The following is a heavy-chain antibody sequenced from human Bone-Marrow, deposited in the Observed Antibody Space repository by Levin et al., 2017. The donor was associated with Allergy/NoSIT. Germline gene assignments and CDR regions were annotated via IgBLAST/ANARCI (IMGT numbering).Heavy chain of an antibody. Sequence: PGGSLRLSCAASGFTFSFYWMSWVRQAPGKGLEWVANIKEDGSEKYYVDSVKGRFTISRDNAKNSLYLQMNSLRVEDTAVYYCARWRSWQLETWGQGTLVTVSS. CDR1: GFTFSFYW. CDR2: IKEDGSEK. V-gene: IGHV3-7*01. D-gene: IGHD6-6*01. J-gene: IGHJ5*02. CDR3: ARWRSWQLET.